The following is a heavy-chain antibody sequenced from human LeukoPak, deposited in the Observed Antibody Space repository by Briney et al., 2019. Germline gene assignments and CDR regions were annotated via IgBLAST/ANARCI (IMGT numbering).Heavy chain of an antibody. CDR1: GGTFSSYA. CDR3: ARDDRLWGGNPNMDV. Sequence: SVEVSCKASGGTFSSYAISWVRQAPGQGLEWMGRIIPIFGPANYPQNFQGRVTISTDKSTTTVYMELSSLRFDDTAVYYCARDDRLWGGNPNMDVWGKGTTVTVS. V-gene: IGHV1-69*05. D-gene: IGHD4-23*01. J-gene: IGHJ6*03. CDR2: IIPIFGPA.